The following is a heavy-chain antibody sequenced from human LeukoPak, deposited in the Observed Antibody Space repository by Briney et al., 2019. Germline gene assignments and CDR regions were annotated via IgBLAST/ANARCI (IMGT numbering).Heavy chain of an antibody. J-gene: IGHJ3*02. CDR2: TYYRSKWYN. CDR1: GDSVPSNSAA. Sequence: SQTLSLTCAISGDSVPSNSAAWNWIRQSPSRGLEWLGRTYYRSKWYNDYAVSVKSRITINPDTSKNQFSLQLNSVTPEDTAVYYCARSLDVVVVAATKYDAFDIWGQGTMVTVSS. V-gene: IGHV6-1*01. D-gene: IGHD2-15*01. CDR3: ARSLDVVVVAATKYDAFDI.